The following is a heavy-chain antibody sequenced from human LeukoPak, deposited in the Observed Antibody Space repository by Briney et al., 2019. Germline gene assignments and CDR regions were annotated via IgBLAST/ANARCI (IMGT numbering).Heavy chain of an antibody. CDR1: GYTFTSYD. V-gene: IGHV1-8*01. CDR3: ARGGPVAATHKYFQH. Sequence: ASVKVSCKASGYTFTSYDINWVRQATGQGLEWMGWMHPNSGNTGYAQNFQGRVTMTRNTSISTAYMELSSLRSEDTAVYYCARGGPVAATHKYFQHWGQGTLVTVSS. J-gene: IGHJ1*01. CDR2: MHPNSGNT. D-gene: IGHD6-19*01.